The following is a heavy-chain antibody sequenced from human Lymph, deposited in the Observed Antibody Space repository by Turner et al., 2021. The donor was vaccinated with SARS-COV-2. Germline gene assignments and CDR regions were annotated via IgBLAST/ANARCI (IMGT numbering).Heavy chain of an antibody. D-gene: IGHD6-19*01. Sequence: QVQLQQLGAGLLKPSETLYLTCAVYGGSFSGSYWSWIRQPPRKGLEWIGEVNHSGSTNYNPSLKSRVTISVDTSKNQFSLRLTSVTAADSAVYYCARVVIAVAGTYPIQVYYYYGMDVWGQGTTVTVSS. V-gene: IGHV4-34*01. J-gene: IGHJ6*02. CDR2: VNHSGST. CDR3: ARVVIAVAGTYPIQVYYYYGMDV. CDR1: GGSFSGSY.